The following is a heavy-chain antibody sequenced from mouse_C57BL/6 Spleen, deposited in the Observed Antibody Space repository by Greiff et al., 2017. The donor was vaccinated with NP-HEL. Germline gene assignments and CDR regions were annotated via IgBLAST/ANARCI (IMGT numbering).Heavy chain of an antibody. D-gene: IGHD3-3*01. CDR3: AREAVGAMDY. CDR1: GYAFSSSW. CDR2: IYPGDGDT. V-gene: IGHV1-82*01. Sequence: QVQLKESGPELVKPGASVKISCKASGYAFSSSWMNWVKQRPGKGLEWIGRIYPGDGDTNYNGKFKGKATLTADKSSSTAYMQLSSLTSEDSAVYFCAREAVGAMDYWGQGTSVTVSS. J-gene: IGHJ4*01.